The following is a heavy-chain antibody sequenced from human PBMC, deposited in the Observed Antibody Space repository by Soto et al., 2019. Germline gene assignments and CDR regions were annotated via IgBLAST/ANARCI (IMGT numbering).Heavy chain of an antibody. D-gene: IGHD3-22*01. J-gene: IGHJ4*02. CDR3: AKVYYDRLGYFDY. CDR2: ISGSGGST. Sequence: HPGGSLRLSCAASGFTFSSYAMSWVRQAPGKGLEWVSAISGSGGSTYYADSVKGRFTISRDNSKNTLYLQMNSLRAEDTAVYYCAKVYYDRLGYFDYWGQGTLVTVSS. CDR1: GFTFSSYA. V-gene: IGHV3-23*01.